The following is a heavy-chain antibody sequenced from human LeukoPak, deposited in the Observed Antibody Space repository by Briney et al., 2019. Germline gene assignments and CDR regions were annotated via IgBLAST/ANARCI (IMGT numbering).Heavy chain of an antibody. J-gene: IGHJ6*02. CDR3: AKDTANIVVVVAATLYGMDA. CDR1: GFTFSSYG. V-gene: IGHV3-30*18. CDR2: ISYDGSNK. Sequence: GGSLRLSCAASGFTFSSYGMHWVRQAPGKGLEWVAVISYDGSNKYYADSVKGRFTISRDNSKNTLYLQMNSLRAEDTAVYYCAKDTANIVVVVAATLYGMDAWGQGTTVTVSS. D-gene: IGHD2-15*01.